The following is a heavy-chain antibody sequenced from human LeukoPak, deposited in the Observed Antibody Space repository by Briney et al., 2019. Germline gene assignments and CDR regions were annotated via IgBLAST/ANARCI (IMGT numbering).Heavy chain of an antibody. J-gene: IGHJ4*02. D-gene: IGHD2-2*01. CDR3: ARGEVPDFDY. V-gene: IGHV4-59*01. Sequence: SETLSLTCTVSGGSISSYYWSWIRQPPGKGLEWIGFIYSSGSTNYNPSLKSRVTMSVDTSKNQFSLKLSSVTAADTAVYYCARGEVPDFDYWGQGTLVTVSS. CDR2: IYSSGST. CDR1: GGSISSYY.